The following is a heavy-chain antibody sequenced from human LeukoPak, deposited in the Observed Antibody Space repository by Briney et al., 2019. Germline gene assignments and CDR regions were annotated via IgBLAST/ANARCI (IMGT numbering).Heavy chain of an antibody. D-gene: IGHD3-3*01. J-gene: IGHJ6*02. CDR1: GGSFSGYY. Sequence: PSETLSLTCAVYGGSFSGYYWSWIRQPPGKGLEWIGEINHSGSTNYNPSLKSRVTISVDPSKNQFSLKLSSVTAADTAVYYCARERRITIFGVVSYGMDVWGQGTTVTVSS. CDR2: INHSGST. CDR3: ARERRITIFGVVSYGMDV. V-gene: IGHV4-34*01.